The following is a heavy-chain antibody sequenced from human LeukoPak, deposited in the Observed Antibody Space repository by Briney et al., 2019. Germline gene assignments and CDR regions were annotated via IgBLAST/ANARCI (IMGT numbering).Heavy chain of an antibody. V-gene: IGHV4-34*01. D-gene: IGHD2-2*02. CDR1: GGSFSGYY. CDR2: INHSGST. Sequence: PSETLSLTCAVYGGSFSGYYWSWIRQPPGKGLEWIGEINHSGSTNYNPSLKSRVTISVDTSKNQFSLKLGSVTAADTAVYYCARVALPDCSSTSCYTGGHYYYYMDVWGKGTTVTVSS. CDR3: ARVALPDCSSTSCYTGGHYYYYMDV. J-gene: IGHJ6*03.